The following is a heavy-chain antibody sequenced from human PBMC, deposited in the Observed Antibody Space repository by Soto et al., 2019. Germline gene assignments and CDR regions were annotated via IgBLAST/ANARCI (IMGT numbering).Heavy chain of an antibody. D-gene: IGHD6-13*01. CDR3: ARWGIAAGDY. J-gene: IGHJ4*02. V-gene: IGHV3-33*01. CDR1: GFTFSSYG. Sequence: QVQLVESGGGVVQPGRSLRLSCAASGFTFSSYGMHWVRQAPGKGLEWVAVIWYDGSNKYYADSVKGRFTISRDNSKNPVYLQMNSLGAEDTAVYYCARWGIAAGDYWGQGTLVTVSS. CDR2: IWYDGSNK.